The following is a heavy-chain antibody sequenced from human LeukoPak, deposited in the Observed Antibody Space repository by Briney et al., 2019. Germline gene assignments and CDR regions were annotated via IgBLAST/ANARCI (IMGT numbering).Heavy chain of an antibody. V-gene: IGHV4-34*01. CDR2: INDSGST. J-gene: IGHJ4*02. CDR3: ARGTLYRGWSYYLDF. D-gene: IGHD6-19*01. Sequence: PSETLSLTCEIYGGSFSGHYWSWIRQPPGKGLEWIGEINDSGSTNYRPSLKSRVIISVDTSKNQFSLKLSSLTAADTAVYYCARGTLYRGWSYYLDFWGQGSQVTVSS. CDR1: GGSFSGHY.